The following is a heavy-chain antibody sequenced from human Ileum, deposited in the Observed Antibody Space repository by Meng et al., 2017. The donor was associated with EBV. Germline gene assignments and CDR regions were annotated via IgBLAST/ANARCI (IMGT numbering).Heavy chain of an antibody. D-gene: IGHD4-17*01. Sequence: VQLLEPGPGLVKPSGPLSLTCAVSGVSISSNTWWGWVRQPPGKGLERIGEIYHSGSTNYNPSFKSRVTMSVDKYKNQISLNLSSVTAADTAVYYCASGRDYAWHSWGRGTLVTVSS. V-gene: IGHV4-4*02. CDR1: GVSISSNTW. CDR3: ASGRDYAWHS. CDR2: IYHSGST. J-gene: IGHJ4*02.